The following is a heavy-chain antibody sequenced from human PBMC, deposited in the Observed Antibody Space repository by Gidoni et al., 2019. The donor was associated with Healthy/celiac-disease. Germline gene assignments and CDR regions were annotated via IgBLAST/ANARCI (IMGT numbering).Heavy chain of an antibody. V-gene: IGHV1-8*01. CDR2: MNPNSANT. D-gene: IGHD1-26*01. Sequence: QVQLVQSGAEVEKPGASVKVSCQASGYTFTSYDINWVGHATGQGLEWMGWMNPNSANTGYAQKFQVRVTMTRNTSISTAYMELSSLRSEDTAVYYCARGDVGYVDPWGQGTLVTVAS. J-gene: IGHJ5*02. CDR1: GYTFTSYD. CDR3: ARGDVGYVDP.